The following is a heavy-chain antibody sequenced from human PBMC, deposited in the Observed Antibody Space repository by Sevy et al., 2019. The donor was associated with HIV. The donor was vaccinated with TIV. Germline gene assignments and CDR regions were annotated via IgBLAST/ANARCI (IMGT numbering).Heavy chain of an antibody. CDR3: AAKFDTTGYYRGFDI. Sequence: ASVKVSCKDSGGTLKNFAVNWVRLAPGQGLEWMGRVIPVSGASNYLPKYRGRITLNADESTGTAYMELRRLRSDDTAAYYCAAKFDTTGYYRGFDIWGQGTRVTVSS. J-gene: IGHJ3*02. V-gene: IGHV1-69*13. CDR2: VIPVSGAS. D-gene: IGHD3-22*01. CDR1: GGTLKNFA.